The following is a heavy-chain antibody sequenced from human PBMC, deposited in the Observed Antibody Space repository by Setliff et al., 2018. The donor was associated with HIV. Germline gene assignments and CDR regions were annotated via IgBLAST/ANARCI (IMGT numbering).Heavy chain of an antibody. V-gene: IGHV3-33*03. D-gene: IGHD2-21*02. CDR3: GKSSDGYNRGLH. J-gene: IGHJ4*02. CDR2: IYSDGNNGKYGGDE. CDR1: GFTLSGSG. Sequence: LRLSCEASGFTLSGSGMHWARQAPGKGLEWVAVIYSDGNNGKYGGDEHYGDSVKGRFTISRDNSKNTLYLQMNSLRVEDTAVYYCGKSSDGYNRGLHWGQGTLVTVSS.